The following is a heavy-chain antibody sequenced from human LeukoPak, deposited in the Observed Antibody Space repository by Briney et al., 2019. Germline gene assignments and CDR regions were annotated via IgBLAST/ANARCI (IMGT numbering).Heavy chain of an antibody. V-gene: IGHV4-4*02. Sequence: SETLSLTCAVSGGSISSSNWWSWVRQPPGKGLEWIGEIYHSGSTNYSPSLKSRVTISVDKSKNQFSLKLSSVTAADTAVYYCARTGYSSGWYRYYYYGMDVWGQGTTVTVSS. CDR2: IYHSGST. J-gene: IGHJ6*02. CDR1: GGSISSSNW. CDR3: ARTGYSSGWYRYYYYGMDV. D-gene: IGHD6-19*01.